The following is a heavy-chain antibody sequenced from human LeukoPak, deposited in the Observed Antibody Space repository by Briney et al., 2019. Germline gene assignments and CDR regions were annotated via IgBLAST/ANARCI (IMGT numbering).Heavy chain of an antibody. V-gene: IGHV3-23*01. CDR3: AGRPTGYSSGYIH. CDR2: NSGSAHKI. Sequence: GGSLRLSCVASGITLSNYAVSWVRQAPEKGLDWVSVNSGSAHKIRYADSVKGRFTISRDNSENIVYLQMNNLRVEDTAVYYCAGRPTGYSSGYIHWGQGTLVTVSS. D-gene: IGHD5-18*01. CDR1: GITLSNYA. J-gene: IGHJ4*02.